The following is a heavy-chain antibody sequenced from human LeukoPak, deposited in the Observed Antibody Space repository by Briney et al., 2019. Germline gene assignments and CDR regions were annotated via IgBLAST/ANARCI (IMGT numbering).Heavy chain of an antibody. J-gene: IGHJ5*02. D-gene: IGHD5-18*01. CDR1: GGTFSSYA. V-gene: IGHV1-69*13. CDR2: IIPIFGTA. CDR3: ARRSRRGYSYGRGDWFDP. Sequence: AASVKVSCKASGGTFSSYAISWVRQAPGQGLEWTGGIIPIFGTANYAQKFQGRITITADESTSTAYMELSSLRSEDTAVYYCARRSRRGYSYGRGDWFDPWGQGTLVTVSS.